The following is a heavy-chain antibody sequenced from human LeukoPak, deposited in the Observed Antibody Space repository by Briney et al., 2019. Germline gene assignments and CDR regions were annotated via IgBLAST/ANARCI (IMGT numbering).Heavy chain of an antibody. V-gene: IGHV4-39*01. D-gene: IGHD1-14*01. CDR2: VYYSGTT. J-gene: IGHJ6*03. Sequence: SETLSLTCTVSGGSVSSSSSYWAWIRQPPGRGLEGIGSVYYSGTTYYNTSLESRVTISEDTSRNRFSLMLSSVTAADTAVYSCVRQNPDYYYYYLDVWGEGTTVIVSS. CDR3: VRQNPDYYYYYLDV. CDR1: GGSVSSSSSY.